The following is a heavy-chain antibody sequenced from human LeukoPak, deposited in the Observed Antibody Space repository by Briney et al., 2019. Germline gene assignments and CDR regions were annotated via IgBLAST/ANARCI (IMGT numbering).Heavy chain of an antibody. J-gene: IGHJ5*02. CDR3: ARAPEYSSSWYFRNWFDP. CDR2: ISSSGSTI. Sequence: GGSLRLSCAASGFTFSDYYMSWIRQAPGKGLEWVSYISSSGSTIYYADSVKGRFTISRDNAKNSLYLQMNSLRAEDTAVYYCARAPEYSSSWYFRNWFDPWGQGTLVTVSS. D-gene: IGHD6-13*01. V-gene: IGHV3-11*01. CDR1: GFTFSDYY.